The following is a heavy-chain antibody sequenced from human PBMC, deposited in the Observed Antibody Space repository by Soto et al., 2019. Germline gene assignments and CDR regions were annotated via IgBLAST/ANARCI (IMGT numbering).Heavy chain of an antibody. D-gene: IGHD3-9*01. CDR1: GYSFTSYW. Sequence: LGESLKISCQGSGYSFTSYWIGWVRQMPGKGLEWMGIIYPGDSDTRYSPSFQGQVTISADKSISTAYLQWSSLKASDTAMYYCARFPITIFSSAFDYWGQGTLVTVSS. CDR3: ARFPITIFSSAFDY. J-gene: IGHJ4*02. CDR2: IYPGDSDT. V-gene: IGHV5-51*01.